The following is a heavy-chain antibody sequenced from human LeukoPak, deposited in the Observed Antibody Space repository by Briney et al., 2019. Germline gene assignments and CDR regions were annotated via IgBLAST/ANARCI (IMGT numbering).Heavy chain of an antibody. J-gene: IGHJ6*03. CDR2: INHSGST. CDR1: GGSFSDYY. V-gene: IGHV4-34*01. Sequence: SETLSLTCAVSGGSFSDYYWSWIRQSPGKGLEWIGEINHSGSTTYNPSLKSRVTMSVDTSKNQFSLKLRSVTAADTAVYYCARTGGSFYFYYYMDVWGKGTTVTVSS. CDR3: ARTGGSFYFYYYMDV. D-gene: IGHD1-26*01.